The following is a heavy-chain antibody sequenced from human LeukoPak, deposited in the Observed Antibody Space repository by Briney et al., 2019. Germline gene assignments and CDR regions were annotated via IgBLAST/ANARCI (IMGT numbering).Heavy chain of an antibody. CDR1: GVSINIRNYY. CDR3: AATHDSGTYYNDPMGY. CDR2: IYYTGST. D-gene: IGHD3-10*01. Sequence: SETLSLTCTVSGVSINIRNYYWGWIRQPPGEGLEWIGSIYYTGSTYYNPSLKSRVTISVDTPKKQLSLKLSSVTAADTAVYYCAATHDSGTYYNDPMGYWGQGTLVTVSS. V-gene: IGHV4-39*01. J-gene: IGHJ4*02.